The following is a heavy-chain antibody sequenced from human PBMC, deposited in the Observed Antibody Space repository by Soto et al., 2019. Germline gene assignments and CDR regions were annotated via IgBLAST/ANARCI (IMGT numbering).Heavy chain of an antibody. V-gene: IGHV3-23*01. J-gene: IGHJ3*02. Sequence: HPGGSLRLSCAASGFTFSSYAMSWVRQAPGKGLEWVSAISGSGGSTYYADSVKGRFTISRDNSKNTLYLQMNSLRAEDTAVYYCAKVPAMVKNAFDIWGQGTMVTVSS. D-gene: IGHD5-18*01. CDR3: AKVPAMVKNAFDI. CDR2: ISGSGGST. CDR1: GFTFSSYA.